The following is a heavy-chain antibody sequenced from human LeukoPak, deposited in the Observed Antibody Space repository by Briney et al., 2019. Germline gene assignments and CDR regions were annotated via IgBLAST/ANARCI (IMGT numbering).Heavy chain of an antibody. CDR2: ISGSGDST. Sequence: GRSLRLSCAASGFTFSSYAMNSVRQAPGKGLECISAISGSGDSTYCADSVKGRFTISRDNSKNTLYLQMNSLRTEDTAVYYCARNVSGQYFDIWGRGTLVTVSS. D-gene: IGHD2/OR15-2a*01. J-gene: IGHJ2*01. CDR1: GFTFSSYA. V-gene: IGHV3-23*01. CDR3: ARNVSGQYFDI.